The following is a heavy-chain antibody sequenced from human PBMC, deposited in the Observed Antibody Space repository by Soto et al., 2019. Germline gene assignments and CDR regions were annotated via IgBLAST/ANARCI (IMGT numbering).Heavy chain of an antibody. CDR3: TTRLNAHFDY. J-gene: IGHJ4*02. Sequence: EVPLLESGVGLVHPGGSLTLSCVASGFTFSHYTLNWVRPAPGKGPEWVSTISDRPTGHSHYAESVRGRFVISRDASRNTVYLQMDSLRADDTALYYCTTRLNAHFDYWGQGVRVTVSS. CDR1: GFTFSHYT. V-gene: IGHV3-23*01. D-gene: IGHD2-2*01. CDR2: ISDRPTGHS.